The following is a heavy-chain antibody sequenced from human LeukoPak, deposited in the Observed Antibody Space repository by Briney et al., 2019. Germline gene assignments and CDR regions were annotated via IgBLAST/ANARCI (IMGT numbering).Heavy chain of an antibody. Sequence: GGSLRLSCAASGFTFSSYDMHWVRQATGKGLEWVSAIGTAGDTYYPGSVKGRFTISRENAKNSLYLQMNSLRAGDTAVYYCARSFNCGDYVGAFDIWGQGTMVTVSS. CDR2: IGTAGDT. D-gene: IGHD4-17*01. J-gene: IGHJ3*02. CDR1: GFTFSSYD. CDR3: ARSFNCGDYVGAFDI. V-gene: IGHV3-13*01.